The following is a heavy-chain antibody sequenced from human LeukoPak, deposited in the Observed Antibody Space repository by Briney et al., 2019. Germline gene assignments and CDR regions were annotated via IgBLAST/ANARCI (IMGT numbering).Heavy chain of an antibody. V-gene: IGHV4-34*01. CDR1: GGSFSGYY. J-gene: IGHJ4*02. Sequence: PSETLSLACAVYGGSFSGYYWSWIRQPPGKGLEWIGEINHSGSTNYNPSLKSRVTISVDTSKNQFSLKLSSVTAADTAVYYCAREGGPYRPLDYSGQGTLVTVSS. CDR3: AREGGPYRPLDY. CDR2: INHSGST.